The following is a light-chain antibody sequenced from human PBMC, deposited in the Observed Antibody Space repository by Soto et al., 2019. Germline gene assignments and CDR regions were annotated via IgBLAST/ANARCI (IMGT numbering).Light chain of an antibody. CDR1: QSIVTW. V-gene: IGKV1-5*01. CDR3: PPYNNCPPET. CDR2: DAS. Sequence: DIQMTHSPSTLSASVGDRVTITCRASQSIVTWLAWYQQKPGKAPTLLIYDASNLESGVPSRFSGSGSGTEFTLSISSLQPDDFATYYCPPYNNCPPETFGQGTKVEIX. J-gene: IGKJ1*01.